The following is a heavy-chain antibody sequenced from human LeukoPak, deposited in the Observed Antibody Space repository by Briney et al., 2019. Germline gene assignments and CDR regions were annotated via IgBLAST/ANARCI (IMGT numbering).Heavy chain of an antibody. J-gene: IGHJ4*02. CDR3: ARGGLFRPTPYYFDY. CDR1: GFTFSSYA. D-gene: IGHD3-10*01. Sequence: GGSLRLSCAASGFTFSSYAMSWVRQAPGKGLEWASVIYSGGSTYYADSVKGRFTISRDNSKNTLYLQMNSLRAEDTAVYYCARGGLFRPTPYYFDYWGQGTLVTVSS. CDR2: IYSGGST. V-gene: IGHV3-53*01.